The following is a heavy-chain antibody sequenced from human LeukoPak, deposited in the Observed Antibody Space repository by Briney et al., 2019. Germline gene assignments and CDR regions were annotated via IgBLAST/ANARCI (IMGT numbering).Heavy chain of an antibody. V-gene: IGHV3-23*01. D-gene: IGHD5-18*01. CDR3: ANGLWLQWGDY. CDR2: ITTSGSI. CDR1: GFTFSSYA. Sequence: PGGSLTLSCAASGFTFSSYAMTWVRQAPGKGLEWVSSITTSGSIYYADSVKGRFTVSRDNSKPTLYLQMNSLSAEDTAVYYCANGLWLQWGDYWGQGTLVTVSS. J-gene: IGHJ4*02.